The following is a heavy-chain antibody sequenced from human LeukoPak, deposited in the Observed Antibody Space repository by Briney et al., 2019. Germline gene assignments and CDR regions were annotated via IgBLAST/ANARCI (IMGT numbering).Heavy chain of an antibody. CDR3: ARDGGDYYDSGSLFDY. Sequence: GASVKVSCKASGYTFTGYYIHWVRQAPGHGLEWMGWINPNIGGTNYAQKFQGRVTMTRDTSISTAYMELSSLTSDDTAVYYCARDGGDYYDSGSLFDYWGQGTLVTVSS. J-gene: IGHJ4*02. D-gene: IGHD3-10*01. CDR1: GYTFTGYY. V-gene: IGHV1-2*02. CDR2: INPNIGGT.